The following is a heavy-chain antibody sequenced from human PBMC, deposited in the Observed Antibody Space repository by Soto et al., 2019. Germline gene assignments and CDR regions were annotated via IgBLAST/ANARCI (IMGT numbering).Heavy chain of an antibody. J-gene: IGHJ4*02. Sequence: GGSLRLSCAASGFTFSSYAMHWVRQAPGKGLEWVAVISYDGSNKYYADSVKGRFTISRDNSKNTLYLQMNSLRAEDTAVYYCARDKRKVASQGLDYWGQGTLVTVSS. CDR1: GFTFSSYA. V-gene: IGHV3-30-3*01. D-gene: IGHD5-12*01. CDR3: ARDKRKVASQGLDY. CDR2: ISYDGSNK.